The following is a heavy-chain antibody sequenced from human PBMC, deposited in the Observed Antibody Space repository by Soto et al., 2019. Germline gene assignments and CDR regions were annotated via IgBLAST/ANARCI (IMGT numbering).Heavy chain of an antibody. V-gene: IGHV4-34*01. CDR3: GRVGRGYSYKYYGMDV. CDR1: GGSFSGYY. Sequence: SETLSLTCAVYGGSFSGYYWSWIRQPPGKGLEWIGEINHSGSTNYNPSLKSRVTISVDTSKNQFSLKLSSVTAADTAVYYCGRVGRGYSYKYYGMDVWGQGTTVTVSS. CDR2: INHSGST. J-gene: IGHJ6*02. D-gene: IGHD5-18*01.